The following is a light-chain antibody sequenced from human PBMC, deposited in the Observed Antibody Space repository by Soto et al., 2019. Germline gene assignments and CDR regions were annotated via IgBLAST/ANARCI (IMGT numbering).Light chain of an antibody. CDR3: AAWDDSLNARV. J-gene: IGLJ2*01. CDR1: SSNIGSNT. Sequence: QSVLTQPPSASGTPGQRVTISCSGSSSNIGSNTVNWYQQVPGTAPKLLIYSNNQRPSGVPDRFSGSKSGTSASLAISGLQSEDEADYYCAAWDDSLNARVFGGGTKLTVL. V-gene: IGLV1-44*01. CDR2: SNN.